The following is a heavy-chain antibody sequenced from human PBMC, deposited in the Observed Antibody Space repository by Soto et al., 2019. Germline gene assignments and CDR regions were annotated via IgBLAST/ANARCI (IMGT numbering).Heavy chain of an antibody. CDR2: INAGNGNT. CDR3: ARETLRGDVVVLVAALWFGY. Sequence: QVQLVQSGAEVKKPGASVKVSCKASGYTFTSYAMHWVRQAPGQRLEWMGWINAGNGNTKYSQKFQGRVTITRDTSASTAYMELSSLRSEDTAVYYCARETLRGDVVVLVAALWFGYWGQGTLVTVSS. J-gene: IGHJ4*02. V-gene: IGHV1-3*01. CDR1: GYTFTSYA. D-gene: IGHD2-15*01.